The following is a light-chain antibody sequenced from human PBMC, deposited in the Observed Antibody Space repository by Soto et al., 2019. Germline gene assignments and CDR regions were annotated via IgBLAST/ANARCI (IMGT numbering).Light chain of an antibody. CDR3: QQYGSSPPCT. CDR2: GAS. Sequence: EIVLTQSPGTLSSSPGERATLSCRASQSVSSSYLAWYQQKPGQAPRLLIYGASSMATGIPERFSGSGSGTDFTLTISSLEPEDFAVYYCQQYGSSPPCTFGQGTKLEIK. J-gene: IGKJ1*01. V-gene: IGKV3-20*01. CDR1: QSVSSSY.